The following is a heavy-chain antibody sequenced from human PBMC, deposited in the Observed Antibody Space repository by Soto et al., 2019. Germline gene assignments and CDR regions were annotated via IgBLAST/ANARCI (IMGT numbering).Heavy chain of an antibody. J-gene: IGHJ6*03. Sequence: SQTLSLTCAISGDSVSSNSAAWNWIRQSPSRGLEWLGRTYYRSKWYNDYAVSVKSRITINPDTSKNQFSLQLNSVTPEDTAVYYCAREGQELGPYYYYYMDVWGKGTTVTVSS. CDR3: AREGQELGPYYYYYMDV. V-gene: IGHV6-1*01. D-gene: IGHD7-27*01. CDR2: TYYRSKWYN. CDR1: GDSVSSNSAA.